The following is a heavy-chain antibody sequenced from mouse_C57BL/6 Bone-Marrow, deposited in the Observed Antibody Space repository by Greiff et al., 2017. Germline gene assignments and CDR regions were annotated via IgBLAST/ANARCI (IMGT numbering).Heavy chain of an antibody. J-gene: IGHJ3*01. CDR2: IDPSDSYT. Sequence: QVQLQQPGAELVMPGASVKLSCKASGYTFTSYWMHWVKQRPGQGLEWIGVIDPSDSYTNYNQKFKGKSTLTVDKSSSTSYMQLSSLTSEDSAVYYCAREDCGISFAYWGQGTLVTVSA. D-gene: IGHD1-1*01. CDR1: GYTFTSYW. V-gene: IGHV1-69*01. CDR3: AREDCGISFAY.